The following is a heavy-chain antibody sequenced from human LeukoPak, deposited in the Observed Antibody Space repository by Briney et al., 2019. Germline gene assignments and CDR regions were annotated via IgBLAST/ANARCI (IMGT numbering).Heavy chain of an antibody. J-gene: IGHJ3*02. V-gene: IGHV3-23*01. CDR1: GFTFSSYA. CDR2: ISNSGGST. CDR3: AKGLGTTRSAFDI. Sequence: GSLRLSCAASGFTFSSYAMNWVRQAPGRGLEWVSTISNSGGSTYYADSVKGQFTISRDTSKNTLYLQVNSLRAEDTAVYYCAKGLGTTRSAFDIWGQGTMVTVSS. D-gene: IGHD1-1*01.